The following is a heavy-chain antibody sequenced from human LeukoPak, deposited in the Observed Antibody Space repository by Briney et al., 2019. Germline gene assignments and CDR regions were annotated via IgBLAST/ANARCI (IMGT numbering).Heavy chain of an antibody. CDR3: ARGSYDFWSGDGLFDY. CDR2: IKQDGSEK. D-gene: IGHD3-3*01. V-gene: IGHV3-7*01. J-gene: IGHJ4*02. Sequence: PGGSLRLSCAASGFTFSSYWMIWVCQAPGKGLEWVANIKQDGSEKYYVDSVKDRFTISRDNAKNSLYMQMNSLRAEDTAVYYCARGSYDFWSGDGLFDYWGQGTLVTVSS. CDR1: GFTFSSYW.